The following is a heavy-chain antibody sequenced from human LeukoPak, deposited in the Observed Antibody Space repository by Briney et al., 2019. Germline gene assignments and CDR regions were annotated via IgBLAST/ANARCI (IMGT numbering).Heavy chain of an antibody. Sequence: SETLSLTCTVSGGSISSYYWGWIRQPPGKGLEWIGSIYYSGSTYYNPSLKSRVTISVDTSKNQFSLKLSSVTAADTALYFCARTHFDSLGWFDPWGQGIQVIVSS. CDR1: GGSISSYY. CDR2: IYYSGST. D-gene: IGHD3-9*01. J-gene: IGHJ5*02. CDR3: ARTHFDSLGWFDP. V-gene: IGHV4-39*07.